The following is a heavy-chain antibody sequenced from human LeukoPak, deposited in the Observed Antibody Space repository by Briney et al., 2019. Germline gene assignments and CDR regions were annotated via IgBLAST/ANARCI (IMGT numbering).Heavy chain of an antibody. CDR2: ISSSSSYM. CDR3: ARGRTAHDAFDI. J-gene: IGHJ3*02. V-gene: IGHV3-21*01. CDR1: GFTFSSYS. D-gene: IGHD2-21*02. Sequence: GGSLRLSCAASGFTFSSYSMNWVRQAPGKGLEWVSSISSSSSYMYYADSVKGRFTISRDNAKNSLYLQMNSLRAEDTAVYYCARGRTAHDAFDIWGQGTLVTVSS.